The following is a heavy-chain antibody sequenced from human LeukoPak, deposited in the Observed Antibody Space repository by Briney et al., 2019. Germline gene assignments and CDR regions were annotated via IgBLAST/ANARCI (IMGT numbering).Heavy chain of an antibody. Sequence: GGSLRLSCAASGFTFSGSAMHWVRQASGKGLEWVGRIRSKANGYATAYAASVKGGFTISRDDSKNTAYLQMNSLKTEGTAVYYCTSPHDYGDYWGQGTLVTVSS. V-gene: IGHV3-73*01. J-gene: IGHJ4*02. CDR1: GFTFSGSA. CDR3: TSPHDYGDY. CDR2: IRSKANGYAT.